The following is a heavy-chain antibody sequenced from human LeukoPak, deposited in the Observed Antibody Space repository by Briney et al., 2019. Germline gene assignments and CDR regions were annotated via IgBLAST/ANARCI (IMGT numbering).Heavy chain of an antibody. CDR2: INHSGST. D-gene: IGHD2-2*02. Sequence: SETLSLTCAVYGGSFSGYYWSWIRQPPGKGLEWIGEINHSGSTNYKPSLKSRVTISVDTSKNQFSLKLSSVTAADTAVYYCARQGRLDIVVVPAAIRDYWGQGTLVTVSS. V-gene: IGHV4-34*01. CDR3: ARQGRLDIVVVPAAIRDY. CDR1: GGSFSGYY. J-gene: IGHJ4*02.